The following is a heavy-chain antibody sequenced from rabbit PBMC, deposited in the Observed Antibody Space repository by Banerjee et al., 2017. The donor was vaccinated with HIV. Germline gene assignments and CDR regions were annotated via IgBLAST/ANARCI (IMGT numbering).Heavy chain of an antibody. CDR2: INAATGKP. D-gene: IGHD1-1*01. CDR1: GFSFSDKAV. Sequence: QEQLLESGGGLVKPEGSLKVSCTASGFSFSDKAVMCWVRQAPGKGLEWIACINAATGKPVYATWAKGRFTISRTSSTTVTLRMTSLTAADRATYFCARDLVGVIGWNFGWWGQGTLVTVS. V-gene: IGHV1S45*01. CDR3: ARDLVGVIGWNFGW. J-gene: IGHJ4*01.